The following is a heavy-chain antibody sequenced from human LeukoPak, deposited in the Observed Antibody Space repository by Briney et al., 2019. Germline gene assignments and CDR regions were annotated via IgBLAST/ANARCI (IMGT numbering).Heavy chain of an antibody. Sequence: SETLSLTCAVYGGSFSGYYWSWIRQPPGKGLEWIGEINHSGSTNYDPSLKSRVTISVDTSKNQFSPKLSSVTAADTAVYYCAHIAARPGKDDYWGQGTLVTVSS. CDR1: GGSFSGYY. CDR2: INHSGST. J-gene: IGHJ4*02. D-gene: IGHD6-6*01. V-gene: IGHV4-34*01. CDR3: AHIAARPGKDDY.